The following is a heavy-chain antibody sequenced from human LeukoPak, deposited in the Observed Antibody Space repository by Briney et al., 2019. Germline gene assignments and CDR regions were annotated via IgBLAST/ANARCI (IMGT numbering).Heavy chain of an antibody. CDR1: GFTVTTYA. D-gene: IGHD1-7*01. V-gene: IGHV3-23*01. Sequence: GGSLRLSCAASGFTVTTYAMTWVRQAPGKGLEWVSGISKSGGAIYYADSVKGRFTISRDNSKNTLYLQMNSLRVEDTAVYYCANRIPELPTHWGQGTLVTVSS. CDR3: ANRIPELPTH. CDR2: ISKSGGAI. J-gene: IGHJ4*02.